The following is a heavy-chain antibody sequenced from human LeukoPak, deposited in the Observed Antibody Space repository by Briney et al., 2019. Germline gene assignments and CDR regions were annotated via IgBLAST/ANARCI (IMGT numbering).Heavy chain of an antibody. V-gene: IGHV4-34*01. CDR3: ASLPSSSLKKRSAFDY. CDR1: GGSFSGYY. J-gene: IGHJ4*02. D-gene: IGHD2-15*01. Sequence: PSETLSLTCAVYGGSFSGYYWSWIRQPPGKGLEWIGEINHSGSTNHNPSLKSRVTISVDTPKNQFSLKLSSVAAADTAVYYCASLPSSSLKKRSAFDYWGQGTLVTVSS. CDR2: INHSGST.